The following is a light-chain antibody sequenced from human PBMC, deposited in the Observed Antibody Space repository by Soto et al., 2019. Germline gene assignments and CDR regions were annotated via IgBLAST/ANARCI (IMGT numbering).Light chain of an antibody. J-gene: IGKJ1*01. CDR3: QQYGSSGT. CDR2: GAS. V-gene: IGKV3-20*01. CDR1: QSVSSN. Sequence: ELVLTQSPATLSLSPGERATLSCRASQSVSSNLAWYQQKPGQAPRLLIYGASNRATGIPDRFSGSGSGTDFTLTISRLEPEDFAVYYCQQYGSSGTFGQGTKV.